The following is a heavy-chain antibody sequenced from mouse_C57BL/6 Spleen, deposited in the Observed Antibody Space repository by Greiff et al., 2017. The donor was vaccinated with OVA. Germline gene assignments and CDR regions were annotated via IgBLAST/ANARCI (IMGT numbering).Heavy chain of an antibody. J-gene: IGHJ4*01. CDR1: GYSITSGYY. D-gene: IGHD3-3*01. Sequence: EVQLQESGPGLVKPSQSLSLTCSVTGYSITSGYYWNWIRQFPGNKLEWMGYISYDGSNNYNPSLKNRISITRDTSKNQFFLKLNSVTTEDTATYYCARVPGHYYAMDYWGQGTSVTVSS. CDR2: ISYDGSN. CDR3: ARVPGHYYAMDY. V-gene: IGHV3-6*01.